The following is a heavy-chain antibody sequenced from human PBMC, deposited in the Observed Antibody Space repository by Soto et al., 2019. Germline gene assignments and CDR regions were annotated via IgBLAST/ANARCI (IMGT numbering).Heavy chain of an antibody. CDR1: GASITSLYYY. V-gene: IGHV4-39*01. D-gene: IGHD6-6*01. Sequence: SETLSLTCTVSGASITSLYYYWGWIRQPPGKGLEWIGSSYHSGSTYYAPSLMSRVAMSVDTSKNQFSLKLNSVTAADTAVYYCARRGWGSSSFFDYWGQGTLVTVSS. CDR2: SYHSGST. J-gene: IGHJ4*02. CDR3: ARRGWGSSSFFDY.